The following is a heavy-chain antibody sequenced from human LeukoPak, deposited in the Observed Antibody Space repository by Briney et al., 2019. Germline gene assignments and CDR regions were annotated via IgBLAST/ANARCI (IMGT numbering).Heavy chain of an antibody. CDR2: ISSSGSTI. Sequence: GGSLRLSCAASGFTFSSYGMKWVRQAPGKGLEWVSDISSSGSTIYYADSVKGRFTISRDNAKNSLYLQMSSLRAEDTAVYYCARGYRGYNDYWGQGTLVTVSS. CDR1: GFTFSSYG. D-gene: IGHD5-12*01. CDR3: ARGYRGYNDY. V-gene: IGHV3-48*03. J-gene: IGHJ4*02.